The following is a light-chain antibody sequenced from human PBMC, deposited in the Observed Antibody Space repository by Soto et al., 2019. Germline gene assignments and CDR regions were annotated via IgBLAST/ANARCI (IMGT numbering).Light chain of an antibody. CDR1: QSITTH. Sequence: VVMTQSPATLSLSAGDRATLSCRASQSITTHLACYQQRPGQAPRLLIYLSSTRATGVPTRFSGSCSGTDFTLTINSLQSEDIAVYYCQQYNTWHRTFGQGTKVDI. CDR3: QQYNTWHRT. J-gene: IGKJ1*01. V-gene: IGKV3-15*01. CDR2: LSS.